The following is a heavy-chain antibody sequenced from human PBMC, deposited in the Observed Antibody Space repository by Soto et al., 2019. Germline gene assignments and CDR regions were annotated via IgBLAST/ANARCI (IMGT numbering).Heavy chain of an antibody. CDR2: IYYSGST. CDR3: ASLRITMVRGVIGSHLTKNDY. V-gene: IGHV4-30-4*01. CDR1: GGSISSGDYY. Sequence: QVQLQESGPGLVKPSQTLSLTCTVSGGSISSGDYYWSWIRQPPGKGLEWIGYIYYSGSTYYNPSLKSRVTISVDTSKNQFSLKLSSVTAADTAVYYCASLRITMVRGVIGSHLTKNDYWGQGTLVTVSS. D-gene: IGHD3-10*01. J-gene: IGHJ4*02.